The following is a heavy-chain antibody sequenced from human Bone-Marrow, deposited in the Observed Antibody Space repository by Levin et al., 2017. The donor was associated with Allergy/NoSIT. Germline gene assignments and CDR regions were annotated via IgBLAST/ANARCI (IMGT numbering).Heavy chain of an antibody. J-gene: IGHJ3*02. CDR3: ARIYDSSGYYSGVGTLDI. CDR1: VFTFSAYW. CDR2: IDQDENEK. Sequence: GGSLRLSCEASVFTFSAYWMTWVRQAPGKGLEWVANIDQDENEKYYVESVKGRFTISRDNAKNALYLQMNSLRAEDTAVYYCARIYDSSGYYSGVGTLDIWGQGTRVTVSS. V-gene: IGHV3-7*01. D-gene: IGHD3-22*01.